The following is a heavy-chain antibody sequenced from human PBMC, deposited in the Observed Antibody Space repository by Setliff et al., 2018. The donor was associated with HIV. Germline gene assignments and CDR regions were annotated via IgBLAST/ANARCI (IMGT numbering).Heavy chain of an antibody. CDR1: GYTFTAYY. CDR2: INPKSGGT. D-gene: IGHD1-26*01. CDR3: AKQGYSDSLYAFDV. J-gene: IGHJ3*01. Sequence: ASVKVSCKASGYTFTAYYIHWVRQAPGQGLEWMGWINPKSGGTNYAQKFQGRVTMSSDTSISTAYMELGRLRSDDTAVYYCAKQGYSDSLYAFDVWGQGTMVTVSS. V-gene: IGHV1-2*02.